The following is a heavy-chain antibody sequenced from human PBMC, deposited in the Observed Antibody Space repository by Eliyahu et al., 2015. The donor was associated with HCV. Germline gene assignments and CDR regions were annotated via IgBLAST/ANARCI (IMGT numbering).Heavy chain of an antibody. CDR3: ARGEAMIVVAIDY. Sequence: QLQLQESGPGLVKPSETLSLTCTVSGGSISSSSYYXGWIRQPPGKGXEWIGSIYYXGGTYXNPSLKSRVTISVDTSKNQFSLKLSSVTAADTAVYYCARGEAMIVVAIDYWGQGTLVTVSS. CDR1: GGSISSSSYY. D-gene: IGHD3-22*01. J-gene: IGHJ4*02. V-gene: IGHV4-39*07. CDR2: IYYXGGT.